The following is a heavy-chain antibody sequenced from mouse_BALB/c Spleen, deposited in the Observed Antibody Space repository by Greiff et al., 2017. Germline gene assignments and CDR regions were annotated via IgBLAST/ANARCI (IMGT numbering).Heavy chain of an antibody. CDR2: INPGSGGT. Sequence: QVQLKQSGAELVRPGTSVKVSCKASGYAFTNYLIEWVKQRPGQGLEWIGVINPGSGGTNYNEKFKGKATLTADKSSSTAYMQLSSLTSDDSAVYFCARLGTTVVATDYAMDYWGQGTSVTVSS. CDR3: ARLGTTVVATDYAMDY. J-gene: IGHJ4*01. V-gene: IGHV1-54*01. D-gene: IGHD1-1*01. CDR1: GYAFTNYL.